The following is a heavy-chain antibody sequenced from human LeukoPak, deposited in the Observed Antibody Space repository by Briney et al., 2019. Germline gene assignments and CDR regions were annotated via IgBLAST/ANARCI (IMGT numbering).Heavy chain of an antibody. CDR2: IYYSGST. Sequence: PSETLSLTCTVSGVSISSSSYYWGWIRQPPGKGLEWIGDIYYSGSTHYNPSLKSRVTISVDMSKNQFSLKLTSVTAADTAVYYCARDLVDSSGYYYGFGPWGQGTLVTVSS. CDR3: ARDLVDSSGYYYGFGP. J-gene: IGHJ5*02. CDR1: GVSISSSSYY. D-gene: IGHD3-22*01. V-gene: IGHV4-30-4*08.